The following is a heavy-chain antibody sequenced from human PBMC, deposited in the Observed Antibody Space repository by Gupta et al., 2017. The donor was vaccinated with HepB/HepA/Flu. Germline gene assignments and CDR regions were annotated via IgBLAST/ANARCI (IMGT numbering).Heavy chain of an antibody. J-gene: IGHJ4*02. CDR2: ISYDGSNK. D-gene: IGHD3-22*01. V-gene: IGHV3-30*18. CDR3: AKDGHYYDSSGYLTD. Sequence: QVQLVESGGGVVQPGRSLRLSCAASGFTFSSYGMHWVRQAPGKGLEWVAVISYDGSNKYYADSVKGRFTISRDNSKNTLYLQMNSLRAEDTAVYYCAKDGHYYDSSGYLTDWGQGTLVTVSS. CDR1: GFTFSSYG.